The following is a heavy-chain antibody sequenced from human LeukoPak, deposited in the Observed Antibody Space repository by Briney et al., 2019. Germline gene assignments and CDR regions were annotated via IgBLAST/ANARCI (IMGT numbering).Heavy chain of an antibody. CDR3: GRAMTD. Sequence: GGSLRLSCAASGFTFSTYWMNWVRQALGKGLEWVANIKYDGSQKYYVDSVKGRFTISRDNAKNSLYLQMNSLRAEDTAVYYCGRAMTDWGQGTLVTVSS. V-gene: IGHV3-7*05. CDR1: GFTFSTYW. J-gene: IGHJ4*02. CDR2: IKYDGSQK.